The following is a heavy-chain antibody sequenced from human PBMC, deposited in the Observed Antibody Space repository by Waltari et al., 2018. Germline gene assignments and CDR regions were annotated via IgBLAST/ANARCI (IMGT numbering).Heavy chain of an antibody. CDR2: IYPGDSDT. D-gene: IGHD3-22*01. J-gene: IGHJ3*02. Sequence: EVQLVQSGAEVKKPGESLKLSCKGSGYSFTSYWIGWVPKMPGKGLEWMGIIYPGDSDTRYSPSFQGQVTISADKSISTAYLQWSSLKASDTAMYYCARRPEYYYDSSGYIRGAFDIWGQGTMVTVSS. CDR1: GYSFTSYW. CDR3: ARRPEYYYDSSGYIRGAFDI. V-gene: IGHV5-51*01.